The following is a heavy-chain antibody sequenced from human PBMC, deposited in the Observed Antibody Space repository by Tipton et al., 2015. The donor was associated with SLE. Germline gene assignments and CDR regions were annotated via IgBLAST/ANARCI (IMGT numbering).Heavy chain of an antibody. CDR1: GFSFIHYW. D-gene: IGHD3-10*01. Sequence: SLRLSCAASGFSFIHYWMHWVRQVPGKGLEWVSRINSDGTGTKYADSVKGRLTISRDNAINTLYLQMNSLRAEDTAVYYCATYGSGSYYDSWGQGTLVTVSS. CDR2: INSDGTGT. CDR3: ATYGSGSYYDS. V-gene: IGHV3-74*01. J-gene: IGHJ4*02.